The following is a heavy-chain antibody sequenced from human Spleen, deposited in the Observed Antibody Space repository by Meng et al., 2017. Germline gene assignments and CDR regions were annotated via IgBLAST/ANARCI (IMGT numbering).Heavy chain of an antibody. J-gene: IGHJ3*02. V-gene: IGHV4-59*01. D-gene: IGHD6-13*01. CDR3: AKYSFSYAFDI. CDR1: GASINDYY. CDR2: IYHSGSS. Sequence: SETLSLTCTVSGASINDYYWSWIRQPPGKGLEWIGYIYHSGSSEYNPSLKSRVTMSVDTSKNQFSLKLTSVTAGDTAMYFCAKYSFSYAFDIWGQGTMVTVSS.